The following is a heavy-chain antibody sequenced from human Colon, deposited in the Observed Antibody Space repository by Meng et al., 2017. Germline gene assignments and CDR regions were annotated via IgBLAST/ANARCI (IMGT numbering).Heavy chain of an antibody. CDR1: GGSFSGYY. CDR2: INHSGST. J-gene: IGHJ5*02. Sequence: QVARQQWGAGLFEPSEALSLTCAVYGGSFSGYYWSWIRQPPGKGLEWIGEINHSGSTNYSPSLKSRVTISVDTSKNQFSLKLSSVTAADTAVYYCARERLSSGWYGGRWFDPWGQGTLVTVSS. D-gene: IGHD6-19*01. CDR3: ARERLSSGWYGGRWFDP. V-gene: IGHV4-34*01.